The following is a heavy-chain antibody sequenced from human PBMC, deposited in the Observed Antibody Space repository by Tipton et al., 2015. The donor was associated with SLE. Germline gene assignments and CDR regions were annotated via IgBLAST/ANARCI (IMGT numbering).Heavy chain of an antibody. V-gene: IGHV3-33*01. CDR1: GFTFSSFG. J-gene: IGHJ6*03. CDR3: ARGPLYYDFWSNLGV. D-gene: IGHD3-3*01. Sequence: SLRLSCAASGFTFSSFGMNWVRQGPGKGLEWVAIIYYDGSTEYFVESVKGRFTISRDNANNTLFLQMNSLRAEDTAAYYCARGPLYYDFWSNLGVWGKGITVGVSS. CDR2: IYYDGSTE.